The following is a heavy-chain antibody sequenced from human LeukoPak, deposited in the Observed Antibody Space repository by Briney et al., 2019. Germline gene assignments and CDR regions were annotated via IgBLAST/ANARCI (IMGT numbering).Heavy chain of an antibody. V-gene: IGHV4-61*02. CDR1: GGSISSSIYY. J-gene: IGHJ5*02. CDR3: ARDRPQSWFDP. CDR2: IYTSGST. D-gene: IGHD7-27*01. Sequence: SETLSLTCTASGGSISSSIYYWSWIRQPAGKGLEWIGRIYTSGSTYYNPSLKSRVTISVDTSKNQFSLKLSSVTAADTAVYYCARDRPQSWFDPWGQGTLVTVSS.